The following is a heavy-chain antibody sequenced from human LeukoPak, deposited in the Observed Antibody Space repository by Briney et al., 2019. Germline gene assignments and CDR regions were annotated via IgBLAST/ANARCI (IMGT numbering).Heavy chain of an antibody. CDR2: IHFSGST. CDR1: GGSISSSNYY. D-gene: IGHD5-12*01. J-gene: IGHJ4*02. V-gene: IGHV4-39*01. CDR3: ARRRIVATIDY. Sequence: SETLSLTCVVSGGSISSSNYYWAWIRQPPGKGLEWIGSIHFSGSTFYNPSLKSRLTISADTSKNQFSLKLSSVTAADTAVYYCARRRIVATIDYWGQGTLVTVSS.